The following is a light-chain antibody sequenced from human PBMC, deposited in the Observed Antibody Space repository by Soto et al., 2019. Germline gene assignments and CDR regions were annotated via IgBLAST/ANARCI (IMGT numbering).Light chain of an antibody. V-gene: IGLV2-14*01. CDR3: SSYTSSNTYV. J-gene: IGLJ1*01. Sequence: QSVLTQPASVSGSPGQSITISCTGTSSDVGGYNYVSWYQQHPGKAPKLMIYEVSYRPSGVSHRFSGSKSGNTASLTISGLQAEYEADYYCSSYTSSNTYVFGTGTKLTVL. CDR2: EVS. CDR1: SSDVGGYNY.